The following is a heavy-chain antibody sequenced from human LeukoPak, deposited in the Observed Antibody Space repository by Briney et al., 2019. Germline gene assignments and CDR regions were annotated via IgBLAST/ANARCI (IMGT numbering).Heavy chain of an antibody. D-gene: IGHD6-13*01. CDR1: GYSFTSYW. V-gene: IGHV5-51*01. CDR2: IYPGDSDT. J-gene: IGHJ6*03. CDR3: ARHKFIRSSWYVDYYYMDV. Sequence: GESLKISCKGSGYSFTSYWIGWVRQMPGKGLEWMGTIYPGDSDTRYNPSFQGQVNISADKSISTAYLQWSSLKASDTAMYYCARHKFIRSSWYVDYYYMDVWGKGTTVTISS.